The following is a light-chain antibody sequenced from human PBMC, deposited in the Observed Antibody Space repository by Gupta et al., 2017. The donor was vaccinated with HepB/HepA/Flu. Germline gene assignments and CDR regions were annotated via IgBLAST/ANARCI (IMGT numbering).Light chain of an antibody. CDR2: GAS. Sequence: ETELTQTAVILSLSQGEGATLSCKASQSVISDYVAWYQQKPGQAPRLLVYGASRRSTDIPDRFSGSGSGTDFTLTIRRLEPEDFALYYCQQYGSSPITFGQGTRLEIK. CDR1: QSVISDY. J-gene: IGKJ5*01. V-gene: IGKV3-20*01. CDR3: QQYGSSPIT.